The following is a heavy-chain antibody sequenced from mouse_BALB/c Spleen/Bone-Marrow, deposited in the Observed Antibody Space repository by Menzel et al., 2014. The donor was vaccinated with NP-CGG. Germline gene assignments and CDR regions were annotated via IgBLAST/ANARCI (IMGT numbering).Heavy chain of an antibody. Sequence: EVQLVESGGGLVQPGGSLKLSCAASGFTFSSYTMSWVRQTPEKRLEWVAYISNGGGSTYYPATVKGRCTISRDNAKNTLYLQMSSLKSEYTAMYYCARHKYRPDYAMDDWGQGTTVTVSS. CDR1: GFTFSSYT. CDR3: ARHKYRPDYAMDD. D-gene: IGHD2-14*01. V-gene: IGHV5-12-2*01. J-gene: IGHJ4*01. CDR2: ISNGGGST.